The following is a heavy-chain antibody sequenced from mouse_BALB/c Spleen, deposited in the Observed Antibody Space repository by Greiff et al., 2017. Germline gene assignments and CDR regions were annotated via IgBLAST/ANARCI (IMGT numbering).Heavy chain of an antibody. V-gene: IGHV1-77*01. CDR2: IYPGSGNT. Sequence: VKLVESGAELARPGASVKLSCKASGYTFTDYYINWVKQRTGQGLEWIGEIYPGSGNTYYNEKFKGKATLTADKSSSTAYMQLSSLTSEDSAVYFCARAYYDYDGPSWFAYWGQGTLVTVSA. CDR3: ARAYYDYDGPSWFAY. CDR1: GYTFTDYY. J-gene: IGHJ3*01. D-gene: IGHD2-4*01.